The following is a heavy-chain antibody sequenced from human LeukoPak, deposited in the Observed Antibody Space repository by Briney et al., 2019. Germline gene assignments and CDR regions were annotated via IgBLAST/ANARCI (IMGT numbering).Heavy chain of an antibody. CDR1: GYSISSGYY. J-gene: IGHJ4*02. CDR3: AAIVTIQPPDY. Sequence: SETLSLTCTVSGYSISSGYYWGWIRQPPGKGLEWIGSIYHSGSTYYNPSLKSRVTISVDTSKNQFSLKLSSVTAADTAVYYCAAIVTIQPPDYWGQGTLVTVSS. D-gene: IGHD5-18*01. CDR2: IYHSGST. V-gene: IGHV4-38-2*02.